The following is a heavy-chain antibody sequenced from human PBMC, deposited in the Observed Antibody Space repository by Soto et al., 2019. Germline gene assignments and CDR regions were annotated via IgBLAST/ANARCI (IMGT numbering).Heavy chain of an antibody. D-gene: IGHD5-12*01. CDR3: ASRVEGLHSGNDRYYFDY. V-gene: IGHV4-59*08. CDR1: GGSITSYY. J-gene: IGHJ4*02. Sequence: SETLSLTCTVSGGSITSYYWSWIRQPPGKGLEWIGYIYFSGSANYNPSLKSRVTISVDTSKNQFSLKLSSVTAADTAVYYCASRVEGLHSGNDRYYFDYWGQGTLVTVSS. CDR2: IYFSGSA.